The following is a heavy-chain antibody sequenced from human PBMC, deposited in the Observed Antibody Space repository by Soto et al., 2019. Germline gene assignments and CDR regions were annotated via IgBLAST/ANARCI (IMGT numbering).Heavy chain of an antibody. J-gene: IGHJ4*02. CDR2: INSDGSSA. D-gene: IGHD1-7*01. CDR3: ARDTLELLYYFDY. V-gene: IGHV3-74*01. Sequence: EVQLVESGGGLVQPGGSLRLSCAASGFTFSNYWMHWVRQAPGKGLVWVSRINSDGSSASYADSVKGRFTISRDNAKNTLYLQKNSLRAEDTAVYYCARDTLELLYYFDYWGQGTLVTVSS. CDR1: GFTFSNYW.